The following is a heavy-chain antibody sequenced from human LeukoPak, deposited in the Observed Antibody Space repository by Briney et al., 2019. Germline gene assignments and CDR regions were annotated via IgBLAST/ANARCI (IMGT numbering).Heavy chain of an antibody. J-gene: IGHJ3*02. Sequence: GGSLRLSCAASGFTFSTYWMTWVRQAPGKGLEWVSAISGSGGSTYYADSVKGRFTISRDNSKNTLYLQMNSLRAEDTAVYYCAKDGQWLTHGAFDIWGQGTMVTVSS. D-gene: IGHD6-19*01. CDR3: AKDGQWLTHGAFDI. CDR2: ISGSGGST. V-gene: IGHV3-23*01. CDR1: GFTFSTYW.